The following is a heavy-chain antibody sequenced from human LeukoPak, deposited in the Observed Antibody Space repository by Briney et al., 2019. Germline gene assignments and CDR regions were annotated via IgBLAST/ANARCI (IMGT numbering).Heavy chain of an antibody. CDR1: GFSVSDTF. V-gene: IGHV3-53*01. D-gene: IGHD1-26*01. Sequence: PGGSLRLSCAVSGFSVSDTFMTWVRQTPGKGLQWVSVILDTGITTYADSVKGRFSISRDNSKNTVYLQMNSLSVDDTAVYYCVRDKGVGRTERFDSWGAGTLVTVSS. CDR3: VRDKGVGRTERFDS. CDR2: ILDTGIT. J-gene: IGHJ4*02.